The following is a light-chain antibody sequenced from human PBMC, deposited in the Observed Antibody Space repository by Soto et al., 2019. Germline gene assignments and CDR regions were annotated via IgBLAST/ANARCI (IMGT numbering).Light chain of an antibody. CDR3: QQYNSHWT. Sequence: DIQMTQSPSTLSASVGDRVTITCRASQSISSWLAWYQQKPGKAPKLLIYDASSLESGVPSRFSSSGSATEFPLTISRLQPDDVTTYYCQQYNSHWTFGQGTKVEIK. CDR2: DAS. J-gene: IGKJ1*01. V-gene: IGKV1-5*01. CDR1: QSISSW.